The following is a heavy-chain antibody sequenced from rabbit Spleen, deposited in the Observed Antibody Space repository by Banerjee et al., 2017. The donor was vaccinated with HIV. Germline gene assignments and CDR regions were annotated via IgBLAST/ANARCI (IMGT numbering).Heavy chain of an antibody. J-gene: IGHJ4*01. CDR3: ARPDRSVDWGYGL. CDR2: IYGGSGDYT. Sequence: QEQLEESGGDLVKPGASLTLTCTASGFSFSSDYYMCWVRQTPGKGLEWIGCIYGGSGDYTYYANWAKGRFTISKTSSTTVTLQMTSLTAADTATYFCARPDRSVDWGYGLWGPGTLVTVS. V-gene: IGHV1S45*01. CDR1: GFSFSSDYY. D-gene: IGHD3-1*01.